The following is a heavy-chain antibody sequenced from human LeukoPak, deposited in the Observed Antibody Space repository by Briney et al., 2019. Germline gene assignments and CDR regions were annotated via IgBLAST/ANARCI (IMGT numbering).Heavy chain of an antibody. D-gene: IGHD3-10*01. Sequence: SETLSLTCTVSGGSISSSSYYWGWIRQPPGKGLEWIGSIYYSGSTYYNPSLKSRVTISVDTSKNQFSLKLSSVTAADTAVYYCARRTDGSWSAAFDIWGRGTMVTVSS. CDR1: GGSISSSSYY. V-gene: IGHV4-39*01. CDR3: ARRTDGSWSAAFDI. CDR2: IYYSGST. J-gene: IGHJ3*02.